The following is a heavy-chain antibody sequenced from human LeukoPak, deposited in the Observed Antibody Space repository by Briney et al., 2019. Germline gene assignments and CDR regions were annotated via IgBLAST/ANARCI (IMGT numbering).Heavy chain of an antibody. J-gene: IGHJ3*02. CDR1: GYTFTSYD. V-gene: IGHV1-8*03. Sequence: ASVKVSCKASGYTFTSYDINWVRQATGQGLEWMGWMNPNSGNTGYAQKFQGRVTITRNTSISTAYMELSSLRSDDTAVYYCARDPANYYDSSGYYGFGAFDIWGQGTMVTVSS. CDR2: MNPNSGNT. D-gene: IGHD3-22*01. CDR3: ARDPANYYDSSGYYGFGAFDI.